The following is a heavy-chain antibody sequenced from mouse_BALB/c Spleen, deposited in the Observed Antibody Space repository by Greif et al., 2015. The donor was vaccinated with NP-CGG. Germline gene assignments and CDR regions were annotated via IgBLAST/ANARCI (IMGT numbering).Heavy chain of an antibody. CDR1: GYTFTSYV. CDR3: ARPLYDFPYAMDY. J-gene: IGHJ4*01. CDR2: INPYNDGT. V-gene: IGHV1-14*01. Sequence: EVQLQQSGPELVNPGASVKMSCKASGYTFTSYVMHWVKQKPGQGLEWIGYINPYNDGTKYNEKFKGKATLTSDKSSSTAYMELSSLTSEDSAVYYCARPLYDFPYAMDYWGQGTSVTVSS. D-gene: IGHD2-4*01.